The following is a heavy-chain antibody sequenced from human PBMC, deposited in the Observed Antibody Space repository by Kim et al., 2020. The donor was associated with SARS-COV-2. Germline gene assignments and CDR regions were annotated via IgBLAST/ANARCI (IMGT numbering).Heavy chain of an antibody. Sequence: TRYSPSFQGQVTISADKSISTAYLQWSSLKASDTAMYYCARRGSGSYYGRWGQGTLVTVSS. J-gene: IGHJ4*02. V-gene: IGHV5-51*01. CDR2: T. D-gene: IGHD3-10*01. CDR3: ARRGSGSYYGR.